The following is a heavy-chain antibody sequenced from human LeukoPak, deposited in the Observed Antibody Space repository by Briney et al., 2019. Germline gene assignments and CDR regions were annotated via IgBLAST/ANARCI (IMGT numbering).Heavy chain of an antibody. Sequence: GGSLRLSCAASGFTFSNYAMRWVRQAPGKGLEWVSGISGSGDSTYYADSVKGRFTISRDNSKNTLYLQMNSLRVEDTAVYYCARVSGDGESSYRALDIWGQGTMVTVSS. CDR1: GFTFSNYA. CDR2: ISGSGDST. D-gene: IGHD1-26*01. CDR3: ARVSGDGESSYRALDI. J-gene: IGHJ3*02. V-gene: IGHV3-23*01.